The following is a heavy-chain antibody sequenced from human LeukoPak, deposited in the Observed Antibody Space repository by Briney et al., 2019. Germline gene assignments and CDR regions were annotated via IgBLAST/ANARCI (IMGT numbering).Heavy chain of an antibody. CDR1: GFTFSSYA. D-gene: IGHD2-2*01. CDR3: AKEQDIVVVPAGWFDP. V-gene: IGHV3-23*01. Sequence: GGSLRLSCAASGFTFSSYAMSWVRQAPGKGLEWVSAISGSGGSTYYADSVKGRFTISRDNSKNTLYLQMNSLRAEDTAVYYCAKEQDIVVVPAGWFDPWGQGTLDTVSS. CDR2: ISGSGGST. J-gene: IGHJ5*02.